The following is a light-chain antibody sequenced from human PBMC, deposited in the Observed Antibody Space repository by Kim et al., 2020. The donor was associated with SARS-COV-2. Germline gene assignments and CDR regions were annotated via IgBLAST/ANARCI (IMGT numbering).Light chain of an antibody. V-gene: IGKV1-5*01. CDR2: DAS. CDR3: QRYNDH. J-gene: IGKJ4*01. CDR1: QSVSNW. Sequence: TLTASLGYRITITCLVSQSVSNWLAWYQQKPGRAPKLLIYDASSVESGVPSRFSGSGFVTEFTLTISSLQPDDFATYYCQRYNDHFGGGTKVDIK.